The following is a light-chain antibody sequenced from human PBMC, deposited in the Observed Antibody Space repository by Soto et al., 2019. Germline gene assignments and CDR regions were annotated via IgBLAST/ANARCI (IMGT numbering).Light chain of an antibody. CDR1: SSDVGGYNY. CDR2: DVS. Sequence: QSALTQPASVSGSPGQSITISCTGTSSDVGGYNYVSWYQQHPGKAPKLMIYDVSNRPSGVANLFSGSKSGNTASLTISGLQAEGEADYYCSSYTSSSTPVVFGGGTKLTVL. CDR3: SSYTSSSTPVV. J-gene: IGLJ2*01. V-gene: IGLV2-14*01.